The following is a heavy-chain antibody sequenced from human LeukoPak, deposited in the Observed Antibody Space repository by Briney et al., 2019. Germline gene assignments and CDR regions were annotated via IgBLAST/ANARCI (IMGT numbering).Heavy chain of an antibody. D-gene: IGHD3-3*01. CDR1: GYSISSGYY. CDR3: ARDTSFWSGWYFDY. CDR2: IYHSGST. V-gene: IGHV4-38-2*02. Sequence: ASETLSLTCAVSGYSISSGYYWGWIRQPPGKGLEWIGSIYHSGSTYYNPSLKSRVTISVDTSKNQFSLKLSSVTAADTAVYYCARDTSFWSGWYFDYWGQGTLVTVSS. J-gene: IGHJ4*02.